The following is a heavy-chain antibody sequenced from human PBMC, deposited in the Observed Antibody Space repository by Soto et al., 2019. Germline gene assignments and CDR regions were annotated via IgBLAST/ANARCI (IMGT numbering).Heavy chain of an antibody. CDR2: IIAVGGST. CDR3: AKEKYSFAWYNGWDY. Sequence: EVQLLESGGGLVQPGGSLRLSCAASGFNFSSYVMSWVRQAPGKGLEWVSSIIAVGGSTAYYTDSVKGRFTISRDNAKNTLYHQVTILRAEDTAVYYCAKEKYSFAWYNGWDYWGQGALVTVSS. J-gene: IGHJ4*02. D-gene: IGHD6-19*01. CDR1: GFNFSSYV. V-gene: IGHV3-23*01.